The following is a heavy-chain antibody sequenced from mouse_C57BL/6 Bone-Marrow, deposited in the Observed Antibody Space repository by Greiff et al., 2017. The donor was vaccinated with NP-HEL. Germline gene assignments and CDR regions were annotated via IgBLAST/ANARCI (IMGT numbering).Heavy chain of an antibody. CDR3: ARGDYGSSYDAMDY. Sequence: VQLVESGAELVKPGASVKISCKASGYAFSSYWMNWVKQRPGKGLEWIGQIYPGDGDTNYNGKFKGKATLTADKSSSTAYMQLSSLTSEDSAVYFCARGDYGSSYDAMDYWGQGTSVTVSS. V-gene: IGHV1-80*01. CDR1: GYAFSSYW. J-gene: IGHJ4*01. D-gene: IGHD1-1*01. CDR2: IYPGDGDT.